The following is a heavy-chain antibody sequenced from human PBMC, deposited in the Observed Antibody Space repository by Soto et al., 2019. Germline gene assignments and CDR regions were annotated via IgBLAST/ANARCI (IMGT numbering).Heavy chain of an antibody. CDR1: GGSISSYY. CDR3: ARPYYYGSGSYSPADAFDI. D-gene: IGHD3-10*01. J-gene: IGHJ3*02. CDR2: IYYSGST. Sequence: QVQLQESGPGLVKPSETLSLTCTVSGGSISSYYWSWIRQPPGKGLEWIGYIYYSGSTNYNPSLKRRVTISVDTSKNQFSLKLSSVTAADTAVYYCARPYYYGSGSYSPADAFDIWGQGTMVTVSS. V-gene: IGHV4-59*01.